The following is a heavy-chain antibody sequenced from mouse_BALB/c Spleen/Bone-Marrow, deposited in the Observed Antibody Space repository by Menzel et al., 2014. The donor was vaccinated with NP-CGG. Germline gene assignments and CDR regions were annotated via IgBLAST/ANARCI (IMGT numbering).Heavy chain of an antibody. CDR3: ARKGAINTHCYAMDY. CDR2: ISNGSSTI. J-gene: IGHJ4*01. CDR1: GFTFSSFG. D-gene: IGHD3-1*01. V-gene: IGHV5-17*02. Sequence: EVKLMESGGGLVQPGGSRKLSCAASGFTFSSFGMHWVRQAPEKGLEWVAHISNGSSTIYYADTVRGRFTISRDTPTNTLFLQTTRLMSEDTAMYYCARKGAINTHCYAMDYWGQGTSVTVSS.